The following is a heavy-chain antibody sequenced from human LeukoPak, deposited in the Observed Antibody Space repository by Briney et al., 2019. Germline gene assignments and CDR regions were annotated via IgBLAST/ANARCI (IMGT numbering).Heavy chain of an antibody. CDR2: LNPSGGST. CDR3: ARESGFCSDGACNPDH. V-gene: IGHV1-46*01. D-gene: IGHD2-15*01. CDR1: GYIFTSYY. J-gene: IGHJ4*02. Sequence: ASVKVSCKASGYIFTSYYIHRVRQAPGQGPEWMGILNPSGGSTTYAQKFQGRVSMTSDMSTSTIYVELSSLTPEDTALYYCARESGFCSDGACNPDHWGQGTLVTVSS.